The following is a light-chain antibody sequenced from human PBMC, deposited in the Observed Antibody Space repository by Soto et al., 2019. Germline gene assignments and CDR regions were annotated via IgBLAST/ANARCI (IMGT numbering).Light chain of an antibody. CDR2: DAS. CDR3: QQRGES. CDR1: QGISSY. V-gene: IGKV3-11*02. Sequence: LTQSPATLSLSPGERATLSCTASQGISSYIAWYQQKPGHPPRLLMFDASRRVAAIPPRFSGGGFGREFTLTISSLEPEDFAIYYCQQRGESCGPGTRLEI. J-gene: IGKJ5*01.